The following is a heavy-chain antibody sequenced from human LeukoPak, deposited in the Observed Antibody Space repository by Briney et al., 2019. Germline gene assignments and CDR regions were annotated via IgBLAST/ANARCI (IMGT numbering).Heavy chain of an antibody. J-gene: IGHJ3*02. D-gene: IGHD2-15*01. Sequence: SETVSLTCTVSGGSISSGSYYWSWIRQPAGKGLEWIGRIYTSGSTNYNPSLKSRVTISVDTSKNQFSLKLSSVTAADTAVYYCARLGYCSGGSCYAYAFDIWGQGTMVTVSS. CDR3: ARLGYCSGGSCYAYAFDI. V-gene: IGHV4-61*02. CDR1: GGSISSGSYY. CDR2: IYTSGST.